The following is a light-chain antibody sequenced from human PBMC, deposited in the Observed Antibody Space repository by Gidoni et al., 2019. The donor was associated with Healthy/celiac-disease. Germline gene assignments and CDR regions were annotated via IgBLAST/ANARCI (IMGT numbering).Light chain of an antibody. CDR2: AAS. V-gene: IGKV1-8*01. J-gene: IGKJ4*01. Sequence: AIRMPQSHSPLSASTGDRVTITCRASQGISSYLAWYQQKPGKAPKLLIYAASTLQSGVPSRFSGSGSGTDFTLTISCLQSEDFATYYCQQYYSYPQTFGGGTKVEIK. CDR3: QQYYSYPQT. CDR1: QGISSY.